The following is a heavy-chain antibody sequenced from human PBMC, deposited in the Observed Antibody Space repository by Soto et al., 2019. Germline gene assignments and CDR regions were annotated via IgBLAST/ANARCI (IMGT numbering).Heavy chain of an antibody. V-gene: IGHV3-30-3*01. CDR3: ARDLRYIGTVKDDQ. CDR1: GFTFNIYA. CDR2: ISYDGSYT. Sequence: GSLRLSCAASGFTFNIYALEWVRQAPGEGLEWLAYISYDGSYTFYADSVKGRFTVSRDNSRNTLYLQMTSLRAEDTAVYYCARDLRYIGTVKDDQWGQETQVTVSS. J-gene: IGHJ4*02. D-gene: IGHD5-12*01.